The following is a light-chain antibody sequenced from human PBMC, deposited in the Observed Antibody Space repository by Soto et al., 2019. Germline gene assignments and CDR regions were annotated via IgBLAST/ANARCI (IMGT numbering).Light chain of an antibody. J-gene: IGKJ2*01. CDR2: QAS. V-gene: IGKV1-5*03. Sequence: DIQMTQSPSTLSASVGDRVTITCRASQSISSWLAWYQQKPGKAPKLLIYQASTLESGVPARFSGSGSRKEFNLVISSLQPDDFATYYCQRYNSVTFFCQGTKVESK. CDR1: QSISSW. CDR3: QRYNSVTF.